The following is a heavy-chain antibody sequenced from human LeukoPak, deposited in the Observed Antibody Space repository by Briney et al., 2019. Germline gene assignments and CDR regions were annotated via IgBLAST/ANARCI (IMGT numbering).Heavy chain of an antibody. CDR2: IRYDGSNK. D-gene: IGHD3-10*01. J-gene: IGHJ4*02. CDR1: GFTFSSYG. V-gene: IGHV3-30*02. Sequence: PGGSLRLSCAASGFTFSSYGMHWVRQAPGKGLEWVAFIRYDGSNKYYADSVKGRFTICRDNSKNTLYLQMNSLRAEDTAVYYCAKDRITMVRGVMGYWGQGTLVTVSS. CDR3: AKDRITMVRGVMGY.